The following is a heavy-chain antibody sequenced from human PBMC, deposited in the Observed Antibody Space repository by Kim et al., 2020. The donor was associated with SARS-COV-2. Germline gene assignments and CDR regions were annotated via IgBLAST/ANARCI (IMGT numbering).Heavy chain of an antibody. CDR3: ARGHLKSIVVVIAPRPYYYYMDV. CDR1: GYTFTIYD. Sequence: ASVKVSCKASGYTFTIYDINWVRQATGQGLEWMGWMNPNSGNTGYAQKFQGRVTMTRNTSISTAYMELSSLRSEDTAVYYCARGHLKSIVVVIAPRPYYYYMDVWGKGTTVTVSS. CDR2: MNPNSGNT. V-gene: IGHV1-8*01. J-gene: IGHJ6*03. D-gene: IGHD2-21*01.